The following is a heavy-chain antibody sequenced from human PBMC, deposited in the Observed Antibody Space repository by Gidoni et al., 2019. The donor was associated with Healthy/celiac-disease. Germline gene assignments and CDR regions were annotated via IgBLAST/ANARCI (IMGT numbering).Heavy chain of an antibody. D-gene: IGHD3-10*01. J-gene: IGHJ4*02. CDR2: ISYDGSNK. Sequence: QVQLVESGGGVVQPGRSLRLSCAASGFTFSSYGRHWVRQAPGKGLGWLAIISYDGSNKYYADSVKGRFTISRDNSKNTLYLQMNSLRAEDTAVYYCAKDLRVRGVIITSFYFDYWGQGTLVTVSS. CDR3: AKDLRVRGVIITSFYFDY. CDR1: GFTFSSYG. V-gene: IGHV3-30*18.